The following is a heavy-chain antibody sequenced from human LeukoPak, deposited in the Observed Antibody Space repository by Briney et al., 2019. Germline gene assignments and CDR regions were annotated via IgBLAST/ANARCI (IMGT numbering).Heavy chain of an antibody. CDR3: ARDRGGSSLHDY. J-gene: IGHJ4*02. CDR2: IKQDGSEK. Sequence: GGSLRLSCATSGFTFSDYDMHWVRQAPGKGLEWVANIKQDGSEKYYVDSVKGRFTISRDNAKNSLYLQMNSLRAEDTAVYYCARDRGGSSLHDYWGQGTLVTVSS. D-gene: IGHD6-13*01. V-gene: IGHV3-7*01. CDR1: GFTFSDYD.